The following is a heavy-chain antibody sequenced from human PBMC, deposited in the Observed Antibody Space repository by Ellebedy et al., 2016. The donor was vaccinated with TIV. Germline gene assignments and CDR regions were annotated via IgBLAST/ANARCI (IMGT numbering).Heavy chain of an antibody. J-gene: IGHJ4*02. V-gene: IGHV3-64D*06. CDR3: VKAWGD. D-gene: IGHD3-16*01. Sequence: GESLKISCSASGFTFISYAMHWVRQAPGKGLDYISAIVSNGGSTYYANSVKGRFIISRDNSKNTLYLQMSSLRPEDTAVYYCVKAWGDWGQGTLVTVSS. CDR2: IVSNGGST. CDR1: GFTFISYA.